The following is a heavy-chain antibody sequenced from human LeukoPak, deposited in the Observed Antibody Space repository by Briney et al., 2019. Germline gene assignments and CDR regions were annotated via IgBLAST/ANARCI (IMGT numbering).Heavy chain of an antibody. CDR2: IHGNGETT. J-gene: IGHJ3*01. CDR3: GRDPNGDYVGAFEF. V-gene: IGHV3-23*01. D-gene: IGHD3-16*01. CDR1: GFSFSNYA. Sequence: GTSLRLSCAASGFSFSNYAMIWVRQAPGKGLEWVSGIHGNGETTYYGDSVKGRFTISRDNSKSTLYLQMNSLRVEDTAEYFCGRDPNGDYVGAFEFWGQGTKVAVSS.